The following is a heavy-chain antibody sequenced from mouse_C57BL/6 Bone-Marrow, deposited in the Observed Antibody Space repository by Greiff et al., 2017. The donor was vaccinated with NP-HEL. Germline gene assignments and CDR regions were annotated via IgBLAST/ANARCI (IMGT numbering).Heavy chain of an antibody. CDR2: INPYNGDT. D-gene: IGHD1-1*01. Sequence: EVQLKESGPELVKPGDSVKISCKASGYSFTGYFMNWVMQSHGKSLEWIGRINPYNGDTFYNQKFKGKATLTVDKSSSTAHMELRSLTSEDSAVYYCAREGSTVVAKFAYWGQGTLVTVSA. J-gene: IGHJ3*01. CDR3: AREGSTVVAKFAY. V-gene: IGHV1-20*01. CDR1: GYSFTGYF.